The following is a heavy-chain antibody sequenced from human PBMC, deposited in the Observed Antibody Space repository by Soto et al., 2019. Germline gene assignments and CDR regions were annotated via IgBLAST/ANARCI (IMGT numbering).Heavy chain of an antibody. Sequence: ASVKVSCKASGYTFSGYGINWVRQAPGQGLEWMGWISDYNGNTKYAQKFQGRVTMTTDTSTSTAYMELRRLRSDDTAMYYCARDGAAVAGPSDWFDSWGQGTLVTVSS. J-gene: IGHJ5*01. CDR2: ISDYNGNT. D-gene: IGHD6-19*01. V-gene: IGHV1-18*01. CDR1: GYTFSGYG. CDR3: ARDGAAVAGPSDWFDS.